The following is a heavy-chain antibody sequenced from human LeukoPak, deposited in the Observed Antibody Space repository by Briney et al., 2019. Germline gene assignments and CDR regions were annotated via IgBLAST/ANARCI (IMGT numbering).Heavy chain of an antibody. D-gene: IGHD2-2*02. CDR1: GGTFSSYT. CDR2: IIPIFGIA. V-gene: IGHV1-69*02. Sequence: GASVKVSCKASGGTFSSYTISWVRQAPGQGLEWMGRIIPIFGIANYAQKFQGRVTITADKSTSTAYMELSSLRSEDTAVYYCAGYCSSTSCYTFWYYYGMDVWGQGTTVTVSS. CDR3: AGYCSSTSCYTFWYYYGMDV. J-gene: IGHJ6*02.